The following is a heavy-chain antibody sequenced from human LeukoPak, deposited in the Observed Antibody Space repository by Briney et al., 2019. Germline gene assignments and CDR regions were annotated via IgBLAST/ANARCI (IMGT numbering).Heavy chain of an antibody. CDR2: FDPEDGET. V-gene: IGHV1-24*01. D-gene: IGHD1-20*01. CDR1: GYTLTELS. Sequence: GASVKVPCKVSGYTLTELSMHWVRQAPGKGLEWMGGFDPEDGETIYAQKFQGRVTMTEDTSTDTAYMELSSLRSEDTAVYYCATYNWNDGGVVTFDPWGQGTLVTVSS. J-gene: IGHJ5*02. CDR3: ATYNWNDGGVVTFDP.